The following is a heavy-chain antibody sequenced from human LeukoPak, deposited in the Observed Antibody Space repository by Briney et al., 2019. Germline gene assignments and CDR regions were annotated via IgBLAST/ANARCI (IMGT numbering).Heavy chain of an antibody. D-gene: IGHD5-24*01. CDR2: ISSSGSTI. J-gene: IGHJ4*02. CDR1: GVTFSDYY. Sequence: GGSLRLSCAASGVTFSDYYMSWIRQAPGKGLEWVSYISSSGSTIYYADSVKGRFTISRDNAKNSLYLQMNSLRAADTAVYYCARDWNLELATIHLDHWGQGTLVTVSS. CDR3: ARDWNLELATIHLDH. V-gene: IGHV3-11*04.